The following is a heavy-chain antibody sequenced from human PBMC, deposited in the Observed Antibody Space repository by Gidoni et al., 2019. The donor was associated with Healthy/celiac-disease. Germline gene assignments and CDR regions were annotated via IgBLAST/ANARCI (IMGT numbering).Heavy chain of an antibody. D-gene: IGHD2-21*01. CDR2: ISGSGGST. CDR3: AKRVVVVIAIPAGAFDI. CDR1: GFTFSSSA. Sequence: EVQLLESGGGLVQPGGSLRLSCAASGFTFSSSAMSWVRQAPGQGLEWVSAISGSGGSTYYADSVKGRFTISRDNSKNTLYLQMNSLRAEDTAVYYCAKRVVVVIAIPAGAFDIWGQGTMVTVSS. V-gene: IGHV3-23*01. J-gene: IGHJ3*02.